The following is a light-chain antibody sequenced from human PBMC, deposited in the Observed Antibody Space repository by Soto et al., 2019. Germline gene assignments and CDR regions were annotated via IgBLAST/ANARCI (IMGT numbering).Light chain of an antibody. Sequence: EIVITQSPATLSLSPGERANLSCRASQRVSRNLAWYQQKPGQAPRLLIYGASTRATGIPARFSGSGSGTEFILTISSLQSEDFAVYYCQQYDNWPPMYTFGQGNKLEI. V-gene: IGKV3-15*01. CDR1: QRVSRN. CDR2: GAS. J-gene: IGKJ2*01. CDR3: QQYDNWPPMYT.